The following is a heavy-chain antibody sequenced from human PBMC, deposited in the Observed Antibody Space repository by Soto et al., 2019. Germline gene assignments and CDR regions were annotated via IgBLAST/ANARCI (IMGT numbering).Heavy chain of an antibody. V-gene: IGHV4-4*02. CDR3: ARGKRHYDILAGYDDYYGMDV. D-gene: IGHD3-9*01. Sequence: QVQLQESGPGLVKPSGTLSLTCAVSGGSISSSNWWSWVRQPPGKGLEGIGEIYHSGSTNYNPSLKRRVAITVDKSKNQFSLKLSSVPAADTAVYYCARGKRHYDILAGYDDYYGMDVWGQGTTVTVSS. CDR1: GGSISSSNW. CDR2: IYHSGST. J-gene: IGHJ6*02.